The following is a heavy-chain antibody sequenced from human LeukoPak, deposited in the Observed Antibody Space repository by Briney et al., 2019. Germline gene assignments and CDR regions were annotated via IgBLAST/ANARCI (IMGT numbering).Heavy chain of an antibody. J-gene: IGHJ6*03. Sequence: ASVKVSRKASGYTFTGYYMHWVRQAPGQGLEWMGWINPNSGGTNYAHKFQGRVTMTRDTSISTAYMELSRLRFDDTAVYYCAREGGCSSTSCYFYYYYYYMDVWGKGTTVTVSS. CDR1: GYTFTGYY. CDR2: INPNSGGT. D-gene: IGHD2-2*01. V-gene: IGHV1-2*07. CDR3: AREGGCSSTSCYFYYYYYYMDV.